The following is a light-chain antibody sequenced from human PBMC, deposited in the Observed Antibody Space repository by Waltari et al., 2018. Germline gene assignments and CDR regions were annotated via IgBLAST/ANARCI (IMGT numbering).Light chain of an antibody. CDR3: QQSYSTPYD. Sequence: DIQMTQSPSSLSASVGDRVTITCRASQSISSYLNWYQQKPGKAPKLLIYAASSLQSGVPSRFSGSGSGTDFTLTISSLQPEDFATYYCQQSYSTPYDFGQGNKLEIK. V-gene: IGKV1-39*01. J-gene: IGKJ2*01. CDR1: QSISSY. CDR2: AAS.